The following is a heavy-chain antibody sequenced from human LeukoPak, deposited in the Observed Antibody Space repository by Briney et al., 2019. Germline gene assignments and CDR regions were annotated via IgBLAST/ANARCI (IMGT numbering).Heavy chain of an antibody. CDR2: IYHSGST. CDR3: ARDRYYYGSGSYSDAFDY. CDR1: GGSISSGGYY. D-gene: IGHD3-10*01. V-gene: IGHV4-30-2*01. Sequence: SQTLSLTCTVSGGSISSGGYYWSWIRQPPGKGLEWIGYIYHSGSTYYNPSLKSRVTISVDRSKNQFSLKLSSVTAADTAVYYCARDRYYYGSGSYSDAFDYWGQGTLVTVSS. J-gene: IGHJ4*02.